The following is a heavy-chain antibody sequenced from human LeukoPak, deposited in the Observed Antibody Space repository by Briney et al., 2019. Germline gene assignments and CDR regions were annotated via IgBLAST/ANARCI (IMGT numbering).Heavy chain of an antibody. J-gene: IGHJ5*02. Sequence: SETLSLTCAVYGGSFSGYYWSWVRQPPGKGLEWIGEINHSGSTNYNPSLKSRVTISVETSKKQFSRKRRAGTAADTAVYYCARRGRGYCSGGSCYNWFDPWGQGTLVTVSS. D-gene: IGHD2-15*01. V-gene: IGHV4-34*01. CDR2: INHSGST. CDR1: GGSFSGYY. CDR3: ARRGRGYCSGGSCYNWFDP.